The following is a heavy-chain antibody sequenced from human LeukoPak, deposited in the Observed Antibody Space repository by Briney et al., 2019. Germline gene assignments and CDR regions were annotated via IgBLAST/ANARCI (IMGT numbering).Heavy chain of an antibody. CDR1: RFTFGSYE. D-gene: IGHD3-22*01. Sequence: GGSLRLSCAASRFTFGSYEMHWVRQAPGKGLEWVSYISGGSKTLYADSVKGRFTISRDNAKNSLYLQMNSLRAEDTALYYCAREADSGGYRFDYWGQGMLVTVSS. V-gene: IGHV3-48*03. J-gene: IGHJ4*02. CDR2: ISGGSKTL. CDR3: AREADSGGYRFDY.